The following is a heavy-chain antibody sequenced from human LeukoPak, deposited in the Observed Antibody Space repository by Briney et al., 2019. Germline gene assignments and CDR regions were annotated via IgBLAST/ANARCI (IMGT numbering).Heavy chain of an antibody. Sequence: KTSETLSLTCAVYGGSFSGYYWSWIRQPPGKGLEWIGEINHSGSTNYNPSLKSRVTISVDTSKNQFSLKLSSVTAADTAVYYCARQYRGYSYGYYYYYYYMDVWGKGTTVTISS. CDR2: INHSGST. CDR3: ARQYRGYSYGYYYYYYYMDV. CDR1: GGSFSGYY. V-gene: IGHV4-34*01. J-gene: IGHJ6*03. D-gene: IGHD5-18*01.